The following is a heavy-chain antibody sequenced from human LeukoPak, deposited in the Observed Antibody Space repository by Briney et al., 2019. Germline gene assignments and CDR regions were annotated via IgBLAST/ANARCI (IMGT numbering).Heavy chain of an antibody. Sequence: GASVKVSFKCSGYRFTINGISWGWQGQGPGQGRVGWISAYNGKTNYAQTLQGRGAMTTDTSTSTGYMELRSLRSDATAVYYYARGGSGYISGPGDYWGQGTLVTVSS. V-gene: IGHV1-18*01. J-gene: IGHJ4*02. CDR3: ARGGSGYISGPGDY. CDR1: GYRFTING. D-gene: IGHD6-19*01. CDR2: ISAYNGKT.